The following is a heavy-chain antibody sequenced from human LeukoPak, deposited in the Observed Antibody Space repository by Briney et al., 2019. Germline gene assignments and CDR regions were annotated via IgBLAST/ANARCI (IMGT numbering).Heavy chain of an antibody. Sequence: GRSLRLSCAASGFTFSSYGMHWVRQAPGKGLEWVAVISYDGSNKYYADSVKGRFTISRDNSKNTLYLQMNSLRAEDTAVYYCAKRRNSSSSWDYFDYWGQGTLVTVSS. CDR1: GFTFSSYG. CDR3: AKRRNSSSSWDYFDY. V-gene: IGHV3-30*18. J-gene: IGHJ4*02. CDR2: ISYDGSNK. D-gene: IGHD6-6*01.